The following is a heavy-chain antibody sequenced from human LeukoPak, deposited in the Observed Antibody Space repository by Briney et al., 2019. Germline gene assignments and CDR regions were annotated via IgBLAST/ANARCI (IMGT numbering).Heavy chain of an antibody. D-gene: IGHD6-13*01. Sequence: GGSLRLSCAASEFTFSKYWMTGVPQARGRGLEGVANIKQDGSETYYVDSVRGRFTISRDNVKNLLYLQMNSLRAEDTAVYYCAGERPSSSWYDFWGQGTLVTVSS. J-gene: IGHJ5*01. V-gene: IGHV3-7*01. CDR2: IKQDGSET. CDR1: EFTFSKYW. CDR3: AGERPSSSWYDF.